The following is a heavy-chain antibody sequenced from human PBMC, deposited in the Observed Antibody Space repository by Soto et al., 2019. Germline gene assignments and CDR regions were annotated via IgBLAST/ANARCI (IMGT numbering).Heavy chain of an antibody. V-gene: IGHV3-7*05. D-gene: IGHD3-3*01. CDR3: ARDTRGDFWSVYYYYGMYV. CDR1: GFTFSSYW. J-gene: IGHJ6*02. Sequence: GGSLRLSCAASGFTFSSYWMSWVRQAPGKGLEWVANIKQDGSEKYYVDSVKGRFTISRDNAKNSLYLQMNSLRAEDTAVYYCARDTRGDFWSVYYYYGMYVWGQGNTVTVS. CDR2: IKQDGSEK.